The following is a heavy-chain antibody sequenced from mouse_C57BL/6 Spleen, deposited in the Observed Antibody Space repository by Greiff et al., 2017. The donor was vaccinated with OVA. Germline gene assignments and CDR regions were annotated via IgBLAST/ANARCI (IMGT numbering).Heavy chain of an antibody. V-gene: IGHV1-85*01. CDR1: GYTFTSYD. CDR2: IYPRDGST. CDR3: ARGDYDYGFAY. D-gene: IGHD2-4*01. Sequence: QVHVKQSGPELVKPGASVKLSCKASGYTFTSYDINWVKQRPGQGLEWIGWIYPRDGSTKYNEKFKGKATLTVDTSSSTAYMELHSLTSEDSAVYFCARGDYDYGFAYWGQGTLVTVSA. J-gene: IGHJ3*01.